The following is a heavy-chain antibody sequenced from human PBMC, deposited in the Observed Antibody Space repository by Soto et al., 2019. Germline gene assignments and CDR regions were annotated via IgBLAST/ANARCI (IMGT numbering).Heavy chain of an antibody. J-gene: IGHJ4*02. CDR2: ISYDGSNK. Sequence: QVQLVESGGGVVQPGRSLRLSCAASGFTFSSYGMHWVRQAPGKGLEWVAVISYDGSNKYYADSVKGRFTISRDNSKNTLYLQMNSLRAEDTAVYYRANSGSIVAYFDYWGQGTLVTVSS. CDR3: ANSGSIVAYFDY. V-gene: IGHV3-30*18. CDR1: GFTFSSYG. D-gene: IGHD5-12*01.